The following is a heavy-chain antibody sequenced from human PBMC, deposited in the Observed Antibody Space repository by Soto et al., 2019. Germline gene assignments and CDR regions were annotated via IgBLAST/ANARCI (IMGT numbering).Heavy chain of an antibody. CDR1: GFTVSIYV. CDR3: ARLRRDGYKLYGMDV. Sequence: PACCLGLSCASCGFTVSIYVMNGALQNPGKGLEWVSYISSSGSTIYYADSVKGRFTISRDNAKNSLYLQMNSLRAEDTAVYYCARLRRDGYKLYGMDVCGQGTTVTVSS. D-gene: IGHD5-12*01. J-gene: IGHJ6*02. V-gene: IGHV3-48*03. CDR2: ISSSGSTI.